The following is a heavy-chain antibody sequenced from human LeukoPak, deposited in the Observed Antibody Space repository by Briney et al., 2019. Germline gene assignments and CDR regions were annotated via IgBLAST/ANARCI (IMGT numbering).Heavy chain of an antibody. J-gene: IGHJ4*02. D-gene: IGHD4-23*01. CDR3: AKLLIGNDYGGIPGY. CDR2: ISGSGGST. Sequence: AGGTLRLSCAASGFTFSSYGMSWVRQAPGKGLEWVSAISGSGGSTYYADSVKGRFTISRDNSKNTLYLQMNSLRAEDTAVYYCAKLLIGNDYGGIPGYWGQGTLVTVSS. V-gene: IGHV3-23*01. CDR1: GFTFSSYG.